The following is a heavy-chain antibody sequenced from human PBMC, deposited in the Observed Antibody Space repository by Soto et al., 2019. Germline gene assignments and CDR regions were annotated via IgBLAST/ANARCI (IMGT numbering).Heavy chain of an antibody. CDR1: GYSISSGSY. Sequence: PSETLSLTCAVSGYSISSGSYWGWIRQPPGRGLEWIGSIYHSGTTYHNPSLRSRVSMSLDTSTNQFSLKLSSVTAADTAVYFCARHLSGDYPNANWFDPWGQGTLVTVSS. CDR3: ARHLSGDYPNANWFDP. D-gene: IGHD4-17*01. J-gene: IGHJ5*02. CDR2: IYHSGTT. V-gene: IGHV4-38-2*01.